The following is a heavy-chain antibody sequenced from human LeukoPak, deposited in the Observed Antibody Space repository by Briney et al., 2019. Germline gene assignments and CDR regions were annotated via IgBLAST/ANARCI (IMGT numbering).Heavy chain of an antibody. D-gene: IGHD1-26*01. CDR3: ARDRSGSYLNWFDP. Sequence: ASVKVSCKASGYTFTSYGISWVRQAPGQGLEWMGWISAYNGNTNYAQKLQGRVTMTTDTSTSTAYMELRSLRSDDTAVYYCARDRSGSYLNWFDPWGQGTLVTVSS. CDR2: ISAYNGNT. J-gene: IGHJ5*02. CDR1: GYTFTSYG. V-gene: IGHV1-18*01.